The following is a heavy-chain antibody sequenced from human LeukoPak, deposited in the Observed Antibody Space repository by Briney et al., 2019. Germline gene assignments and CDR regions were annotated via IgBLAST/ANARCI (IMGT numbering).Heavy chain of an antibody. CDR3: AGSTVTRLAEYFQH. V-gene: IGHV1-69*13. Sequence: ASVKVSCKASGGAFSSYAISWVRQAPGQGLEWMGGIIPIFGTANYAQKFQGRVTITADESTSTAYMELSSLRSEDTAVYYCAGSTVTRLAEYFQHWGQGTLVTVSS. J-gene: IGHJ1*01. CDR1: GGAFSSYA. D-gene: IGHD4-17*01. CDR2: IIPIFGTA.